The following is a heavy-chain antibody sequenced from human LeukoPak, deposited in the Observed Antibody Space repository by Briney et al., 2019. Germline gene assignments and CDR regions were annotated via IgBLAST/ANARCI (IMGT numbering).Heavy chain of an antibody. CDR1: GYTFTSNG. J-gene: IGHJ4*02. V-gene: IGHV1-18*01. CDR2: ISAYNGNT. Sequence: ASVKVSCKASGYTFTSNGISWVRQAPGQGLGWMGWISAYNGNTNYAQKLQGRVTMTTDTSTSTAYMELRSLRSDDTAVYYCARPSSSGWYHRPQSGHYFDYWGQGTLVTVSS. CDR3: ARPSSSGWYHRPQSGHYFDY. D-gene: IGHD6-19*01.